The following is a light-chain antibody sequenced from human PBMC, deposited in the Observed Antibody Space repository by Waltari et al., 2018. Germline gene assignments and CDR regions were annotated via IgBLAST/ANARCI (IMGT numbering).Light chain of an antibody. J-gene: IGKJ2*01. CDR3: QQSFSIPYT. CDR1: QSISIY. Sequence: DIQMTQSPFSLSAYVGDRVTITYRTSQSISIYVNWYQHKPGKAPKVLISGANTLESGVPSRFTGSGSGTEFTLTINNVQPEDIATYYCQQSFSIPYTFGQGTKFEIK. V-gene: IGKV1-39*01. CDR2: GAN.